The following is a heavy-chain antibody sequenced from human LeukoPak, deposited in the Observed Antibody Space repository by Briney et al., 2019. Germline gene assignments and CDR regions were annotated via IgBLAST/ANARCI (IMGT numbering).Heavy chain of an antibody. Sequence: GGSLRLSCAASGFTFDDYGMSWVRQAPGKGLEWVSGINWNGGSTGYADSVKGRFTISRDNAKNSLYLQMNSLRAEDTALYYCARSRSMGCSGGSCYFDYWGQGTLVTVSS. CDR3: ARSRSMGCSGGSCYFDY. CDR1: GFTFDDYG. CDR2: INWNGGST. D-gene: IGHD2-15*01. J-gene: IGHJ4*02. V-gene: IGHV3-20*04.